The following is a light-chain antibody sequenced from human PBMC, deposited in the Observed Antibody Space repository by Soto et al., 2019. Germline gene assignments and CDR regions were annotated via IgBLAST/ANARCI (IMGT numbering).Light chain of an antibody. Sequence: DIQMTQSPSSLSASVGDRVTITCRASQSISTYLNWYQQKPGKAPKLLIYAASRLQSGVPSSFSGSGSGTDFTLTISSLQPEDFATYYCQQSYITPLTFGGGTKVDI. CDR3: QQSYITPLT. CDR2: AAS. CDR1: QSISTY. J-gene: IGKJ4*01. V-gene: IGKV1-39*01.